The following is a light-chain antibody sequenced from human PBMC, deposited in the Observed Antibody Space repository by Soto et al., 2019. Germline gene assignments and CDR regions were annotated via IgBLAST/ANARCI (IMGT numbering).Light chain of an antibody. CDR2: DVN. CDR1: SSDIGGYKF. CDR3: YSYTSSTSLI. J-gene: IGLJ2*01. Sequence: QSALTQPASVSGSPGQSITISCTGTSSDIGGYKFVSWYQQHPGKVPKLLIYDVNNRPSGVSDRFSGSKSGNTASLTISGLQAEDEAEYYCYSYTSSTSLIFGGGTKLTVL. V-gene: IGLV2-14*03.